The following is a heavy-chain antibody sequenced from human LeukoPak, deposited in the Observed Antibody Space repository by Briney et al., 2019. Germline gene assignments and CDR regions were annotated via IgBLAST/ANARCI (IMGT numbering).Heavy chain of an antibody. Sequence: PSETLSLTCTVSGYSISNNYYWGWIRQTPGKGLEWIGTIYHSGSTYYKSSLKSRVTMSVDTSKNEFSLRLSSVTAADTAIYYCARGPYSYDSSGAFDIWGQGTMVTVSS. CDR3: ARGPYSYDSSGAFDI. D-gene: IGHD3-22*01. CDR2: IYHSGST. J-gene: IGHJ3*02. CDR1: GYSISNNYY. V-gene: IGHV4-38-2*02.